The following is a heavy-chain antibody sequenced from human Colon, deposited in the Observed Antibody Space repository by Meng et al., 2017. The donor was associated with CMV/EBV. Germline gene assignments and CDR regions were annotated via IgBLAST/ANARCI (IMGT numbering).Heavy chain of an antibody. CDR2: VYISGNT. CDR1: GASITSYY. D-gene: IGHD3-10*01. Sequence: QGQWWGPGPVRVKPSETLPLTCTVSGASITSYYWSWIRQPAGKGLEWIGRVYISGNTNYNPSLKSRVTMSIDTSKNQLSLNIRSVTAADTAVYYCARDSNLSGLAYWGQGTLVTVSS. J-gene: IGHJ4*02. CDR3: ARDSNLSGLAY. V-gene: IGHV4-4*07.